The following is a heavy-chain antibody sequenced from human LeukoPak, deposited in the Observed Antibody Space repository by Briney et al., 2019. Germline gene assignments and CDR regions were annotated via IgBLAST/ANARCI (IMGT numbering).Heavy chain of an antibody. V-gene: IGHV3-23*01. CDR1: GFTFSSSA. CDR3: ANDPSNYYDSSGSAAEDAFDI. CDR2: ISNNGDYT. J-gene: IGHJ3*02. D-gene: IGHD3-22*01. Sequence: GGSLRLSCAASGFTFSSSAMSWVRQAPGKGLEWVSAISNNGDYTYYADSVQGRFTISRDNSKNTLYLQMNSLRAEDTAVYYCANDPSNYYDSSGSAAEDAFDIWGQGTMGTVSS.